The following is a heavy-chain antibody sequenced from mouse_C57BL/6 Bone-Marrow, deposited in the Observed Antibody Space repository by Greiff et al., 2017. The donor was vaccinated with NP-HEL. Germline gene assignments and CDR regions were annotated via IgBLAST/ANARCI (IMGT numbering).Heavy chain of an antibody. J-gene: IGHJ4*01. CDR2: IDPENGDT. D-gene: IGHD1-1*01. CDR1: GFNIKDDY. Sequence: EVLLQQSGAEFVRPGASVKLSCTASGFNIKDDYMYWVKQRPEQGLEWIGWIDPENGDTEYASKFQGKATITADKSSNTAYLQLSSLTSEDTAVYYCTTPSYYGSSFYAMDYGGQGTSVTVSS. V-gene: IGHV14-4*01. CDR3: TTPSYYGSSFYAMDY.